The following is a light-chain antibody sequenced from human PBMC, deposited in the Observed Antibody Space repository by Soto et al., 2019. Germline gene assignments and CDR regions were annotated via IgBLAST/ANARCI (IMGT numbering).Light chain of an antibody. Sequence: DIHRTHSPYTLSASLGDRVSITCRASHSISDWLAWYQQKPGKAPKLLIFDVSSLESGVPSRFSGSGSGTEFTLTISSLLPDDLATYYCQQYKSYPWTFGQGTQVDIK. V-gene: IGKV1-5*01. CDR1: HSISDW. J-gene: IGKJ1*01. CDR2: DVS. CDR3: QQYKSYPWT.